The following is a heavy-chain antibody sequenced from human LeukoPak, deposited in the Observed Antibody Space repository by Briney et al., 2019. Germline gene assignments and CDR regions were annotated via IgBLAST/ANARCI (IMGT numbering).Heavy chain of an antibody. CDR1: GGSLSSYY. CDR3: ARSHLTTLNYYDY. Sequence: SETLSLTCTVSGGSLSSYYWSWIRQPAGRGLEWIGRIYTSGSTNYNPSLKSRVTMSVDTSKNQFSLNLISVTATDTAVYYCARSHLTTLNYYDYWGQGTLVTVSS. J-gene: IGHJ4*02. CDR2: IYTSGST. D-gene: IGHD4-17*01. V-gene: IGHV4-4*07.